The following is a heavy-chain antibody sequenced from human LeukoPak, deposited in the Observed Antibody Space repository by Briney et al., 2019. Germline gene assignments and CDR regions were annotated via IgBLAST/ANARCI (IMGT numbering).Heavy chain of an antibody. V-gene: IGHV4-39*01. Sequence: PSETLSLTCTVSGGSISSSSYYWGWIRQPPGKGLERIGSIYYSGSTSYNPSLKSRVTISVDTSKNQFSLKLSSVTAADTAVYYCARGVTLIVVVIHDWYFDLWGRGTVFTVSS. D-gene: IGHD3-22*01. CDR1: GGSISSSSYY. J-gene: IGHJ2*01. CDR2: IYYSGST. CDR3: ARGVTLIVVVIHDWYFDL.